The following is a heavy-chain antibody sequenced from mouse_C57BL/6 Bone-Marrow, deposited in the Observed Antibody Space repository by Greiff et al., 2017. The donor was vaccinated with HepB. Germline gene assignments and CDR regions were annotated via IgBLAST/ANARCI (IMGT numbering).Heavy chain of an antibody. J-gene: IGHJ4*01. CDR2: ISSGGSYT. V-gene: IGHV5-6*01. D-gene: IGHD1-1*02. Sequence: EVNVVESGGDLVKPGGSLKLSCAASGFTFSSYGMSWVRQTPDKRLEWVATISSGGSYTYYPDSVKGRFTISRDNAKNTLYLQMSSLKSEYTAMYYCARHVGGDYWGQGTSVTVSS. CDR1: GFTFSSYG. CDR3: ARHVGGDY.